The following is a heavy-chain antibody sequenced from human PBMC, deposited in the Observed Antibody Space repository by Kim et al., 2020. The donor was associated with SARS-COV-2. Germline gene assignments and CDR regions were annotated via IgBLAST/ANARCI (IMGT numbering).Heavy chain of an antibody. D-gene: IGHD3-22*01. CDR2: ISNSGVGT. CDR3: AKHLSGYYHY. J-gene: IGHJ4*02. CDR1: GFTFSSYA. Sequence: GGSLRLSCAASGFTFSSYAMSWVRQAPGKGLEWVSAISNSGVGTYFADSVKGRFTVSRDNSKNTLYLQMNSLRAEDTAVYYCAKHLSGYYHYWGQGTLVTVSS. V-gene: IGHV3-23*01.